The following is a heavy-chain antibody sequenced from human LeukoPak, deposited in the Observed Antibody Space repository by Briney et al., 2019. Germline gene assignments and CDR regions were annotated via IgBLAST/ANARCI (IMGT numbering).Heavy chain of an antibody. CDR2: ISYDGSNK. J-gene: IGHJ4*02. V-gene: IGHV3-30*03. CDR1: GFTFSSYG. CDR3: ARDLVRGVRDIDY. Sequence: GGSLRLSCAASGFTFSSYGMHWVRQAPGKGLEWVAVISYDGSNKYYADSVKGRFTISRDNSKNTLYLQMNSLRAEDTAVYYCARDLVRGVRDIDYWGQGTLVTVSS. D-gene: IGHD3-10*01.